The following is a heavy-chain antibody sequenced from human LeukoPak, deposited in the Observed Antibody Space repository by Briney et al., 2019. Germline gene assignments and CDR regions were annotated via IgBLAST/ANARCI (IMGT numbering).Heavy chain of an antibody. CDR3: AAQMARRAHNWFDP. Sequence: PSQTLSLTRTVSVRSISSYYWSWIPQPAAKGLEWIGRIYTSWSTNYIPSLKHRVTMSVDTSKNQFSLKLSSVTAAETAVYYCAAQMARRAHNWFDPWGQGTLVTVSS. D-gene: IGHD5-24*01. CDR1: VRSISSYY. V-gene: IGHV4-4*07. J-gene: IGHJ5*02. CDR2: IYTSWST.